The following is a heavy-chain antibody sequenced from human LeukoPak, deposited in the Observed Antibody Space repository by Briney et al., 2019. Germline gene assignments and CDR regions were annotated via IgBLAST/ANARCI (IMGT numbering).Heavy chain of an antibody. V-gene: IGHV3-21*01. CDR1: GFPFSSYS. CDR3: ARVLHFDWLLYH. CDR2: ISSSSDYT. D-gene: IGHD3-9*01. Sequence: GGSLRLSCAASGFPFSSYSMNWVRPAPGKGLEWVSSISSSSDYTYYADSVKGRFTISRDNARNSLYLQMNSLRAEDTAVYYCARVLHFDWLLYHWGQGTLVTVSS. J-gene: IGHJ5*02.